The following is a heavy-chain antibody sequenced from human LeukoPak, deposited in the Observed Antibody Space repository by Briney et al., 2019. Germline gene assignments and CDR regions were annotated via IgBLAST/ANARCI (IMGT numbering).Heavy chain of an antibody. CDR2: IYYSGST. CDR3: ARGCLHYYSSTSCYTSKVWFDY. CDR1: GGSISSGGYY. Sequence: PSETLSLTCTVSGGSISSGGYYWSWIRQHPGKGLEWIGYIYYSGSTYYNPSLKSRVTISVDTSKNQFSLKLSSVTAADTAVYYCARGCLHYYSSTSCYTSKVWFDYWGQGTLVTVSS. D-gene: IGHD2-2*02. V-gene: IGHV4-31*03. J-gene: IGHJ4*02.